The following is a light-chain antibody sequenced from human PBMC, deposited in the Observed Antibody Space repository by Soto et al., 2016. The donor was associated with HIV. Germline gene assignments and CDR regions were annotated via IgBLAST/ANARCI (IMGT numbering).Light chain of an antibody. CDR1: QAINSR. Sequence: DIQMTQSPSSVSASVGDRVTITCRASQAINSRLAWYQQNPGKAPEVLITATYTLQDGVPSRFSGSASGGTGTDFTLTIDSLQPEDFATYYCQQTDSFPFTFGPGYQVNV. CDR3: QQTDSFPFT. CDR2: ATY. J-gene: IGKJ3*01. V-gene: IGKV1-12*01.